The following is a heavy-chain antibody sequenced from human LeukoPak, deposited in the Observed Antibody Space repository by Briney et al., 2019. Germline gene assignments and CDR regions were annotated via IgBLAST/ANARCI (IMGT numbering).Heavy chain of an antibody. D-gene: IGHD4-17*01. J-gene: IGHJ4*02. Sequence: GGSLRLSCAASGFTFSSYAMHWVRQAPGKGLEWVAVISYDGSNKYYADSVKGRFTISRDNSKNTLYLQMNSLRAEDTAVYYCARDWGDYDFDYWGQGTLVTVSS. V-gene: IGHV3-30*04. CDR3: ARDWGDYDFDY. CDR1: GFTFSSYA. CDR2: ISYDGSNK.